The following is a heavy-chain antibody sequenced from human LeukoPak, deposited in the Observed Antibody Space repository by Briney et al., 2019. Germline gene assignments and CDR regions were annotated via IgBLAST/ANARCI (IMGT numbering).Heavy chain of an antibody. CDR2: IYYSGST. D-gene: IGHD2-15*01. Sequence: SETLSLTCTVSGGSISSYYWSWIRQPPGKGLEWIGYIYYSGSTNYNPSLKSRVTISVDTSKNQFSLKLSSVTAADTAVNYCARDASLVVVAGSWDYYGMDVWGQGTTVTVSS. CDR3: ARDASLVVVAGSWDYYGMDV. V-gene: IGHV4-59*01. CDR1: GGSISSYY. J-gene: IGHJ6*02.